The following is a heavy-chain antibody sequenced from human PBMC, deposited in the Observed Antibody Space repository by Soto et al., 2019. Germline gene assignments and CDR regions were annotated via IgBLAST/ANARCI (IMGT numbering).Heavy chain of an antibody. J-gene: IGHJ4*02. CDR2: ISYDGSNK. CDR3: AKDGERWIQLWFDY. Sequence: GGSLRLSCAASGFTFSSYGMHWVRQAPGKGLEWVAVISYDGSNKCYADSVKGRFTISRDNSKNTLYLQMNSLRAEDTAVYYCAKDGERWIQLWFDYWGQGTLVTVSS. CDR1: GFTFSSYG. D-gene: IGHD5-18*01. V-gene: IGHV3-30*18.